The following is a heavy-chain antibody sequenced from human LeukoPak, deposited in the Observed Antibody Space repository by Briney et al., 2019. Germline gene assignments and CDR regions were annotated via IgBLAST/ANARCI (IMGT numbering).Heavy chain of an antibody. CDR2: ISSSSSYI. J-gene: IGHJ4*02. Sequence: GGSLRLSCAASGFTFSSYSMNWVRQAPGKGLEWVSSISSSSSYIYYADSVKGRFTISRDNAKNSLYLQMNSLRAEDTAVYYCARVSPIDYYDSSGYYYFDYWGQGTLVTVSS. D-gene: IGHD3-22*01. V-gene: IGHV3-21*01. CDR1: GFTFSSYS. CDR3: ARVSPIDYYDSSGYYYFDY.